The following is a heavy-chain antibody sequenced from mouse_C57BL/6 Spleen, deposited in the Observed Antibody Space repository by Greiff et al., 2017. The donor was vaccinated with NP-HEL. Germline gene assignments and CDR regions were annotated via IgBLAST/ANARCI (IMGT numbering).Heavy chain of an antibody. J-gene: IGHJ4*01. CDR3: AREAQAGDY. CDR2: ISYDGSN. D-gene: IGHD3-2*02. Sequence: DVKLVESGPGLVKPSQSLSLTCSVTGYSITSGYYWNWIRQFPGNKLEWMGYISYDGSNNYNPSLKNRISITRDTSKNQFFLKLNSVTTEDTATYYCAREAQAGDYWGQGTSVTVSS. V-gene: IGHV3-6*01. CDR1: GYSITSGYY.